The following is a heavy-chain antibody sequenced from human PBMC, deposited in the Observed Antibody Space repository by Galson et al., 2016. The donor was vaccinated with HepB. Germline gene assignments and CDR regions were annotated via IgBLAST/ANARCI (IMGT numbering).Heavy chain of an antibody. Sequence: SVKVSCKASGYTFTGYYIHWVRQAPGQGLDWMGWINPNSGDTRYAQKFQGWVTMTRDTSITTAYMDLNRLKSDDTAVYFCAREPYTSSYFDYWGQGTLVTVSS. CDR3: AREPYTSSYFDY. CDR2: INPNSGDT. J-gene: IGHJ4*02. D-gene: IGHD6-6*01. V-gene: IGHV1-2*04. CDR1: GYTFTGYY.